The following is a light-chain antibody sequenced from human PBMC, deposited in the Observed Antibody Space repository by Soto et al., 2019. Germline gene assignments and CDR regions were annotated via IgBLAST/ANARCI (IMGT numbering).Light chain of an antibody. V-gene: IGLV2-14*01. Sequence: QSALTQHASVSGSPGQSITISCTATSSDVGGYDYVSWYQQHPGKAPKLMIYDVSNRPSGVSTRFSGSKSGNRASLTISGLQAEDEADYYCSSYTSSSTVVFGGGTKLTVL. J-gene: IGLJ2*01. CDR3: SSYTSSSTVV. CDR1: SSDVGGYDY. CDR2: DVS.